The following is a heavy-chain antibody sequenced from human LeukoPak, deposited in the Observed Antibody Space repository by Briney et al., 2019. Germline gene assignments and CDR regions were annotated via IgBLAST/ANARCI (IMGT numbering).Heavy chain of an antibody. D-gene: IGHD2-15*01. V-gene: IGHV1-46*01. Sequence: ASVKVSCKASGYTFTSYYMHWVRQAPGQGLEWMGIINPSGGSTSYAQKFQGRVTMTRDTSISTAYMELSRLRSDDTAVYCCARDQGCSGGSCYRGEYNYWGQGTLVTVSS. CDR2: INPSGGST. CDR3: ARDQGCSGGSCYRGEYNY. J-gene: IGHJ4*02. CDR1: GYTFTSYY.